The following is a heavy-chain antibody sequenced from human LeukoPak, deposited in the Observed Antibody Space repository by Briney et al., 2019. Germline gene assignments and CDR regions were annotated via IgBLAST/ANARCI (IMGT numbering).Heavy chain of an antibody. CDR1: GPTVSSTY. D-gene: IGHD3-3*01. CDR3: ARDLLEWYFDY. Sequence: AGSLRLSCAASGPTVSSTYMSWVRQTPGKGLEWVSVIYSGGSTYYADSVKGRFTISRDNSKNTLYLQMNSLRAEDTAVYYCARDLLEWYFDYWGQGTLVTVSS. J-gene: IGHJ4*02. V-gene: IGHV3-66*01. CDR2: IYSGGST.